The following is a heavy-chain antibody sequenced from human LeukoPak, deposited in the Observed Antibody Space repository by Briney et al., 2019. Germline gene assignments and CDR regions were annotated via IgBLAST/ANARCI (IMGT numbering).Heavy chain of an antibody. CDR3: ARGSRGYMDV. CDR2: ISSSSSTI. CDR1: GFIFSSYS. J-gene: IGHJ6*03. Sequence: PGGSLRLSCAASGFIFSSYSMNWVRQAPGKGLEWVSYISSSSSTIYYADSVKGRFTISRDNAKNSLYLQMNSLRAEDSVVYYCARGSRGYMDVWGKGTTVTVSS. V-gene: IGHV3-48*04. D-gene: IGHD3-10*01.